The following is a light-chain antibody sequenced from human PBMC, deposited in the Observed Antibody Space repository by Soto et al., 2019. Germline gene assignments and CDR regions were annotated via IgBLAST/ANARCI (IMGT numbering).Light chain of an antibody. CDR1: QRVSTF. CDR3: QQYGSSPLFT. Sequence: EIVLTQSPGTLSLSPGERATLSCRASQRVSTFLAWYQQKPGQGPRLLIYDASNRATGIPARFSGSGSGTVFTLTISSLEPEDFAVYYCQQYGSSPLFTFGPGTKVDIK. CDR2: DAS. V-gene: IGKV3-20*01. J-gene: IGKJ3*01.